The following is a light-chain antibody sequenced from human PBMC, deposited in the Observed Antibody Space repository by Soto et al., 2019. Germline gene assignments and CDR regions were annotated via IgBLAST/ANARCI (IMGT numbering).Light chain of an antibody. CDR2: GAS. V-gene: IGKV3-20*01. CDR1: QSVSNNY. J-gene: IGKJ1*01. Sequence: GLKQSPGTLSLPPGERATLSCRASQSVSNNYLAWYQQKPGQAPRLLIYGASNRATGIPDRFSGSGSGTDFTLTISRLEPEDFAVYYCQQYGSSGTFGQGTKVDIK. CDR3: QQYGSSGT.